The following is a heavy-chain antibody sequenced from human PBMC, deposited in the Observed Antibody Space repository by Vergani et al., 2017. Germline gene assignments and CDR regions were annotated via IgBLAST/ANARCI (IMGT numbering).Heavy chain of an antibody. D-gene: IGHD6-13*01. Sequence: EVQLVQSGAEVKKPGATVKISCKVSGYTFTDYYMHWVQQAPGKGLEWMGLVDPEDGETIYAEKFQGRVTITADTSTDTAYMELSSLRSEDTAVYYCARDGSSSWPYYYYYMDVWGKGTTVTVSS. J-gene: IGHJ6*03. CDR3: ARDGSSSWPYYYYYMDV. V-gene: IGHV1-69-2*01. CDR1: GYTFTDYY. CDR2: VDPEDGET.